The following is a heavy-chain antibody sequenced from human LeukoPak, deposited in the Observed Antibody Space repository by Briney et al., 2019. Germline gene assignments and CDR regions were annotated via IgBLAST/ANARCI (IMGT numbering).Heavy chain of an antibody. V-gene: IGHV4-31*03. D-gene: IGHD6-6*01. CDR1: GGSISSGGYS. J-gene: IGHJ6*02. CDR3: ARDIAAWGYSLDV. CDR2: IYYSGST. Sequence: SQTLSLTCTVSGGSISSGGYSWSWIRQHPEKGLEWIGYIYYSGSTYYNPSLKSRVTISVDTSKNQFSLKLSSVTAADTAVYYCARDIAAWGYSLDVWGQGTTVTVSS.